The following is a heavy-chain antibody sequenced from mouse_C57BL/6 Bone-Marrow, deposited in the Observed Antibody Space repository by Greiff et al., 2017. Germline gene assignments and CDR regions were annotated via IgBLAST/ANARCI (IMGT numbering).Heavy chain of an antibody. CDR2: IDPEDGDT. CDR3: TAADFYGSSPSYFYY. V-gene: IGHV14-1*01. CDR1: GFNIKDYY. J-gene: IGHJ2*01. Sequence: VQLQQSGAELVRPGASVKLSCTASGFNIKDYYMHWVKQRPEQGLEWIGRIDPEDGDTEYAPKFQGKATMTADTSSNTAYLQLSSLTSEDTAVYYCTAADFYGSSPSYFYYWGQGTTLTVSA. D-gene: IGHD1-1*01.